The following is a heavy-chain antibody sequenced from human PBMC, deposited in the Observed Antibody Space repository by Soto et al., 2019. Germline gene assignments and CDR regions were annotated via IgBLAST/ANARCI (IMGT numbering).Heavy chain of an antibody. Sequence: GGSLRLSCAASGFTFDDYAMHWVRQAPGKGLEWVTGISWNSGSIGYADSVKGRFTISRDNAKNSLYLQMNSLRAEDTALYYCAKEGDAFDIWGQGTMVTVSS. CDR2: ISWNSGSI. CDR1: GFTFDDYA. J-gene: IGHJ3*02. V-gene: IGHV3-9*01. CDR3: AKEGDAFDI.